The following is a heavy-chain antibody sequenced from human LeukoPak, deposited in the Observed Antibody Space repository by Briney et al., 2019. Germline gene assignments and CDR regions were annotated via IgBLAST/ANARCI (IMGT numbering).Heavy chain of an antibody. CDR3: ARDQEGFDY. J-gene: IGHJ4*02. Sequence: ASVKVSCKASGYTFTNNYLHWVRRAPGQGLEWMGMIYPRDGSTSYAQNFQGRVTVTRDTSTTTVHMELRGLRSEDTAVYYCARDQEGFDYWGQGTVVTVSS. CDR2: IYPRDGST. CDR1: GYTFTNNY. V-gene: IGHV1-46*01.